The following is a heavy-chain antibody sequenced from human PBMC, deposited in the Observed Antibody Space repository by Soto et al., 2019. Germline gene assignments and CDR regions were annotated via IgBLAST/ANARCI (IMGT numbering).Heavy chain of an antibody. CDR2: IYYSGST. Sequence: PSETLSLTCTVSGGSISSSSYYWSWIRQPPGKGLEWIGYIYYSGSTNYNPSLKSRVTISVDTSKNQFSLKLSSVTAADTAVYYCARKYGDDAFDIWGQGTMVTVSS. V-gene: IGHV4-61*01. CDR3: ARKYGDDAFDI. CDR1: GGSISSSSYY. J-gene: IGHJ3*02. D-gene: IGHD4-17*01.